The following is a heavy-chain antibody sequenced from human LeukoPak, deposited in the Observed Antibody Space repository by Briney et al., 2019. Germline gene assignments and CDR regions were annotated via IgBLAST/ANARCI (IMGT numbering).Heavy chain of an antibody. CDR1: GGSISSYY. CDR3: ARDGSRYATRGRFGP. V-gene: IGHV4-59*01. D-gene: IGHD3-16*01. CDR2: IYYSGST. Sequence: PSETLSLTCTVSGGSISSYYWSWIRQPPGKGLEWIGYIYYSGSTNYNPSLKSRVTISVDTSKNQFSLKLSSVTAADTAVYYCARDGSRYATRGRFGPWGQGTLVTVSS. J-gene: IGHJ5*02.